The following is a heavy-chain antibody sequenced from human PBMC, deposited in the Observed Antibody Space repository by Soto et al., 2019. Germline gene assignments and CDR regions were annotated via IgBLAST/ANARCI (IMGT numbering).Heavy chain of an antibody. CDR2: FDPEDGET. CDR1: GYTLTELS. J-gene: IGHJ6*03. V-gene: IGHV1-24*01. Sequence: ASVKVSCKVSGYTLTELSMHWVRQAPGKGLEWMGGFDPEDGETIYAQKFQGRVTMTEDTSTDTAYMELSSLRSEDTAVYYCATSSGYSNVYYYYYMDVWGKGTTVTVSS. D-gene: IGHD4-4*01. CDR3: ATSSGYSNVYYYYYMDV.